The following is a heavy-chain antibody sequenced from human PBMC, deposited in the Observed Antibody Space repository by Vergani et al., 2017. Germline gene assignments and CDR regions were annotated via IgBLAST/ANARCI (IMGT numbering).Heavy chain of an antibody. D-gene: IGHD2-15*01. CDR2: ISWNSGSI. J-gene: IGHJ2*01. V-gene: IGHV3-9*01. CDR1: GFTFDDYA. Sequence: VQLVESGGGVVQPGGSLRLSCAASGFTFDDYAMHWVRQAPGKGLEWVSGISWNSGSIGYADSVKGRFTISRDNAKNSLYLQMNSLRAEDTALYYCAKDIGSGGGREYSWYFDLWGRGTLVTVSS. CDR3: AKDIGSGGGREYSWYFDL.